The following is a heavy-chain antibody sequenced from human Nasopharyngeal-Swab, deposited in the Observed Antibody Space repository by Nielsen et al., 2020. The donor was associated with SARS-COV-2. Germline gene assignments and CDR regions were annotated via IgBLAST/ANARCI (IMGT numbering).Heavy chain of an antibody. Sequence: WIRQPPGKGLEWIGYIYYSGSTYYNPSLKSRVTISVDTSKNQFSLRLNSVTAADTAVYYCARVSRYYNMDVWGKGTTVTVSS. CDR2: IYYSGST. V-gene: IGHV4-31*02. CDR3: ARVSRYYNMDV. J-gene: IGHJ6*03.